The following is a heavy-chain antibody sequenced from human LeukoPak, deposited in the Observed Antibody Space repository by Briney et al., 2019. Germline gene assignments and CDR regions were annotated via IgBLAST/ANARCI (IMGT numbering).Heavy chain of an antibody. Sequence: GGSLRLSCAASGFTFSSYSMNWVRQAPGKGLEWVAVISYDGSNKFYADSVKGRFTISRDNSKNTLYQQMNSLRAEDTAVYYCARDRAARPVPLFDYWGQGTLVTVSS. CDR3: ARDRAARPVPLFDY. D-gene: IGHD6-6*01. J-gene: IGHJ4*02. CDR1: GFTFSSYS. CDR2: ISYDGSNK. V-gene: IGHV3-30*03.